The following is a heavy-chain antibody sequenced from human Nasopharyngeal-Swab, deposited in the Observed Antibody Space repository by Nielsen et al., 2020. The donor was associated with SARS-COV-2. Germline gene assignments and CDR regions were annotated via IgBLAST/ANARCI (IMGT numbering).Heavy chain of an antibody. CDR3: ARVCSGGSCYGYYYGMDV. V-gene: IGHV3-21*01. CDR1: GFTFSSYS. Sequence: GGSLRLSCAVSGFTFSSYSMNWVRQAPGKGLEWVSSISSSSSYIYYADSVKGRFTTSRDNAKNSLYLQMNSLRAEDTAVYYCARVCSGGSCYGYYYGMDVWGQGTTVTVSS. J-gene: IGHJ6*02. D-gene: IGHD2-15*01. CDR2: ISSSSSYI.